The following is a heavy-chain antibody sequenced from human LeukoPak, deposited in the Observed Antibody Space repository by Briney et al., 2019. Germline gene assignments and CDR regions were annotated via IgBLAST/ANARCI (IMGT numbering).Heavy chain of an antibody. CDR2: IIPILGIA. D-gene: IGHD1-26*01. V-gene: IGHV1-69*04. CDR1: GGTFSSYA. Sequence: SVNVSCKASGGTFSSYAIIWVRQAPGQGLEWMGRIIPILGIANYAQKFQGRVTITADKSTSTAYMELSSLRSEDTAVYYCASRVGATWARDAFDIWGQGTMVTVSS. J-gene: IGHJ3*02. CDR3: ASRVGATWARDAFDI.